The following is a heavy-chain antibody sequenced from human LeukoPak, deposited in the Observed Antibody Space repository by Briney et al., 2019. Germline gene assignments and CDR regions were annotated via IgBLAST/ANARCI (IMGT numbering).Heavy chain of an antibody. CDR2: MNPNSGNT. D-gene: IGHD4-17*01. J-gene: IGHJ4*02. Sequence: ASVKVSCKASGYTFTSYDINWVRQATGQGLEWMGWMNPNSGNTVYAQKFQGRVTMTRNTSISTAYMELSSLSYDDTAVYYCATDGAGDYLNHWGQGTLVTVSS. CDR3: ATDGAGDYLNH. CDR1: GYTFTSYD. V-gene: IGHV1-8*01.